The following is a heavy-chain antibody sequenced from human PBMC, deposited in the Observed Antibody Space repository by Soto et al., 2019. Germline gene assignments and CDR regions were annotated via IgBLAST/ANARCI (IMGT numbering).Heavy chain of an antibody. Sequence: QLQLQESGPGLVKPSETLSLTCTVSGGSISSSSYYWGWIRQPPGKGLEWIGNIYYSGSTYYNPSLKSRVTISVDTSKNQFSLKLSSVTAADTAVYYCASLAQDILTGYTFDYWGQGTLVTVSS. J-gene: IGHJ4*02. CDR1: GGSISSSSYY. CDR2: IYYSGST. V-gene: IGHV4-39*01. D-gene: IGHD3-9*01. CDR3: ASLAQDILTGYTFDY.